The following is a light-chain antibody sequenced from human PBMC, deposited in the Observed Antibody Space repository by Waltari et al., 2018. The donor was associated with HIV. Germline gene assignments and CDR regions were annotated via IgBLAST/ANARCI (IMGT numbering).Light chain of an antibody. CDR1: NSNIGTNS. V-gene: IGLV1-47*01. CDR3: ATWDDSLIWV. J-gene: IGLJ3*02. Sequence: QPVLTQPPSASGTPGHGVTISCSGSNSNIGTNSVYWYQHLPGMAPNLLIYRNNRRPPGIPDRFSGSRSGTSASLAISGLRSEDEADYYCATWDDSLIWVFGGGTKLTVL. CDR2: RNN.